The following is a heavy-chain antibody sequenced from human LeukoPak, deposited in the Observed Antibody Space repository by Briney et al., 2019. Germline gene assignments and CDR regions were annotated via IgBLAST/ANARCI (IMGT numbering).Heavy chain of an antibody. J-gene: IGHJ4*02. V-gene: IGHV1-18*01. CDR3: ARGSPPRRNYDSRGYYSYYFDY. Sequence: ASVKVSCKASGYTFTSYGISWVRQAPGQGLEWMGWISAYNGNTHYAQKLQGRVTMTSDTSTSTVYMELRSLRSDDTAVYYCARGSPPRRNYDSRGYYSYYFDYWGQGTLVTVSS. CDR2: ISAYNGNT. CDR1: GYTFTSYG. D-gene: IGHD3-22*01.